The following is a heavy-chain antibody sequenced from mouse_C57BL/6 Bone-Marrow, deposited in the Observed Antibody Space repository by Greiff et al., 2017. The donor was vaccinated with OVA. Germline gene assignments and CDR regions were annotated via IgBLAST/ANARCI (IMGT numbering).Heavy chain of an antibody. Sequence: QVQLQQSGPGLVQPSQSLSITCKVSGFSLTSYGVHWVSQPPGKGLEWLGVIWSGGSTDYNAAFISRLSISKDNSKIQVFFKMNSLQADDTAIYYCAKKNAHRYFDVWGTGTTVTVSS. CDR3: AKKNAHRYFDV. J-gene: IGHJ1*03. CDR2: IWSGGST. CDR1: GFSLTSYG. V-gene: IGHV2-4*01.